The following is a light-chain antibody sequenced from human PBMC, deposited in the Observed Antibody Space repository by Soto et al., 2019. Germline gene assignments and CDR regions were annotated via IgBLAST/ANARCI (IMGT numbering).Light chain of an antibody. J-gene: IGLJ1*01. CDR2: DVS. Sequence: QSVLAQPRSVSGSPGQSVTISCTGTSSDVGTYDFVSWYQQHPGKAPRLMIFDVSERPSGVPDRFSGSKSGNTASLTISGLQAEDEDDYYCCSYVAGYSDGVGIGTKVTVL. V-gene: IGLV2-11*01. CDR3: CSYVAGYSDG. CDR1: SSDVGTYDF.